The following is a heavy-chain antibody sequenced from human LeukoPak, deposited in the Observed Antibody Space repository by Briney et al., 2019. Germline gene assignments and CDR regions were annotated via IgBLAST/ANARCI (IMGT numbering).Heavy chain of an antibody. D-gene: IGHD3-10*01. CDR1: GGSISSYY. J-gene: IGHJ6*02. CDR3: ARGYGSGTPYGMDV. V-gene: IGHV4-59*13. Sequence: SETLSLTCTVSGGSISSYYWNWIRQPPGKRLEWIGHSSSSGSTNYNLSLKSRVTISVDRPKNQFSLKLCSVTAADTAVYYCARGYGSGTPYGMDVWGQGTTVTVSS. CDR2: SSSSGST.